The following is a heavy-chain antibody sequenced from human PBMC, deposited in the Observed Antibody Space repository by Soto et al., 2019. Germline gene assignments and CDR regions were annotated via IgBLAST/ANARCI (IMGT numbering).Heavy chain of an antibody. Sequence: QVRLVESGGGVVQPGKSLRLSCAASGFVFSTYGMHWVRQAPGKGLEWVAVISYDGSNTYYSDPVEGRFTISRDNSKKTLYLHLNSLRPEDTAVYYCAKDPTNFYDSSGYRTYFDYWGQGTLVTVSS. J-gene: IGHJ4*02. V-gene: IGHV3-30*18. D-gene: IGHD3-22*01. CDR2: ISYDGSNT. CDR3: AKDPTNFYDSSGYRTYFDY. CDR1: GFVFSTYG.